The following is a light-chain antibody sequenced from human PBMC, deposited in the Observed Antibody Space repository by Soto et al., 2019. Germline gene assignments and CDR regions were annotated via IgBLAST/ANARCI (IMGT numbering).Light chain of an antibody. CDR2: GAS. CDR1: QSVASD. Sequence: EVVMTQSPATLSVSPGEGVSLSCRASQSVASDVAWYQQRPGQAPRLLIYGASTRAAGFPDRFSGSGSGTDFTLTISRLEPEDFAVYYRQQYGSSPRTFGQGTKVDIK. J-gene: IGKJ1*01. CDR3: QQYGSSPRT. V-gene: IGKV3-20*01.